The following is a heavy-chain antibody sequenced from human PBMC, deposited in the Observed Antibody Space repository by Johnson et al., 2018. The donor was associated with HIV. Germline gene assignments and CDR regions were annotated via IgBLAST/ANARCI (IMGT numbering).Heavy chain of an antibody. CDR3: ARDGATGPSGDAFDI. V-gene: IGHV3-33*01. CDR2: IRYDRSNQ. CDR1: GFPFSNYG. Sequence: QVQLVESGGGVVQPGRSLRLSCAASGFPFSNYGMHWVRQAPGKGLEWVAFIRYDRSNQSYADSVKGRFTISRDNDKNSMYLQMNSLRAEDTAVYHCARDGATGPSGDAFDIWGQGTMVTVSS. J-gene: IGHJ3*02. D-gene: IGHD5-12*01.